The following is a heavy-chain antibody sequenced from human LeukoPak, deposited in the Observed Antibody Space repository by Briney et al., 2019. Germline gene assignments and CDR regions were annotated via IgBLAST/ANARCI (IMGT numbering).Heavy chain of an antibody. Sequence: GGSLRLSCAASGFTFGDHIMDWVRQLPGKRLEWVAYVSGSGSTVYYADSVKGRFTVSRDNGKSSLYLQMNSLRVEDTALYYCVRQFASWGQGTLVTVSS. CDR2: VSGSGSTV. CDR1: GFTFGDHI. V-gene: IGHV3-48*01. CDR3: VRQFAS. J-gene: IGHJ4*02.